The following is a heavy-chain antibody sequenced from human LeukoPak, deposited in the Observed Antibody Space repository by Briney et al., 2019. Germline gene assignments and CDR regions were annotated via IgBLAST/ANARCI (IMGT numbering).Heavy chain of an antibody. CDR1: GGTFSSYA. Sequence: SVTVSCKASGGTFSSYAISWVRQAPGQGLEWMGGIIPIFGTANYAQKFQGRVTITADESTSTAYMELSSLRSEDTAVYYCARTLVGATYLFDYWGQGTLVTVSS. V-gene: IGHV1-69*13. J-gene: IGHJ4*02. D-gene: IGHD1-26*01. CDR2: IIPIFGTA. CDR3: ARTLVGATYLFDY.